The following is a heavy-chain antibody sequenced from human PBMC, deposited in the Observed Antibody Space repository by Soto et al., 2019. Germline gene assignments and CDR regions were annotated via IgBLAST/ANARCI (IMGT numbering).Heavy chain of an antibody. J-gene: IGHJ4*02. CDR3: ASLATVTTDY. CDR2: IYYSGST. D-gene: IGHD4-17*01. CDR1: GGSISSSSYY. V-gene: IGHV4-39*01. Sequence: SETLSLTCTVSGGSISSSSYYWGWIRQPPGKGLEWIGSIYYSGSTYYNPSLKSRVTISVDTSKNQFSLKLSSVTAADTAVYYCASLATVTTDYWGQGTLVTVSS.